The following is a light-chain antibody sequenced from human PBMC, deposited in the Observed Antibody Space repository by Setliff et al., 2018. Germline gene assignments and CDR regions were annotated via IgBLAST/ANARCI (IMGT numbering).Light chain of an antibody. CDR1: SSDVGGINH. CDR2: EVS. CDR3: SSYAGNYIYV. V-gene: IGLV2-8*01. Sequence: QSVLTQPPSAPGSPGQSVTISCTRTSSDVGGINHVSWYQQHPGKAPRLMIFEVSKRPSGVPGFSGSKSGNTASLTASGLQAEDEADYYCSSYAGNYIYVFGTGTKVTVL. J-gene: IGLJ1*01.